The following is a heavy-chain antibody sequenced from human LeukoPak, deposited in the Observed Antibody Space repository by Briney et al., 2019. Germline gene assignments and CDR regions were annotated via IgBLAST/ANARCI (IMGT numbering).Heavy chain of an antibody. Sequence: ASVKVSCKASGGTFSTYAISWVRQAPGQGLEWMGRFIPILDIANSAQKFQGRVTITADKSTSTAYMELSSLRSEDTAVYYCARDPQNGYSYGYFDYWGQGTLVTVSS. CDR1: GGTFSTYA. V-gene: IGHV1-69*04. CDR3: ARDPQNGYSYGYFDY. D-gene: IGHD5-18*01. J-gene: IGHJ4*02. CDR2: FIPILDIA.